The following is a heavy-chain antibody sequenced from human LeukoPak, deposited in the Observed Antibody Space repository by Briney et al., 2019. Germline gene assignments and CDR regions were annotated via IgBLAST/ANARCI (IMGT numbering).Heavy chain of an antibody. Sequence: GGSLRLSCAASGFTFSTYAMSWVRQAPGKGLEWVSTITSTGDSTYYADSVKGRFTISRDNSKNTLYLQMNSLRAEDTAVYYCAKVLRYFMDVWGQGTTVTVSS. CDR2: ITSTGDST. CDR1: GFTFSTYA. V-gene: IGHV3-23*01. CDR3: AKVLRYFMDV. D-gene: IGHD3-9*01. J-gene: IGHJ6*02.